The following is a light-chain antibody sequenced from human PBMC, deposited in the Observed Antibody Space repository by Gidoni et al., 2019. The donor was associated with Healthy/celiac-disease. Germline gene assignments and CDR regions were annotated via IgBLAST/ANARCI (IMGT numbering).Light chain of an antibody. CDR1: QSVSSY. Sequence: ELVVTQSPATLSLSPGDRATLSCRASQSVSSYLAWYQQKPGQAPRLLIYDASNRATGIPARFSGSGSGTDFTLTISSLEPEDFAVYYFQQRSNWPPLITFGQGTRLEIK. J-gene: IGKJ5*01. CDR2: DAS. CDR3: QQRSNWPPLIT. V-gene: IGKV3-11*01.